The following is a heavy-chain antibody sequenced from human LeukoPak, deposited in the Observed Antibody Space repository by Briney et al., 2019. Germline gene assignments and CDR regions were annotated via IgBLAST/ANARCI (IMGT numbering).Heavy chain of an antibody. CDR3: AKGRPDITGAFDI. Sequence: GGSLRLSCAASGFTFSSYWMHWVRQAPGKGLVWVSRINSDGSSTSYADSVKGRFTISRDNAKNTLYLQMNSLRAEDTAVYYCAKGRPDITGAFDIWGQGTMVTVSS. J-gene: IGHJ3*02. D-gene: IGHD1-14*01. V-gene: IGHV3-74*01. CDR1: GFTFSSYW. CDR2: INSDGSST.